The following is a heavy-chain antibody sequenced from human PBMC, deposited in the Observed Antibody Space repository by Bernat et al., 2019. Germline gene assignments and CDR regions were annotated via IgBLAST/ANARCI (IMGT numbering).Heavy chain of an antibody. CDR2: INHSGST. CDR3: ARGWNPTVTTGEGVYYYYYMDV. CDR1: GGSFSGYY. Sequence: QVQLQQWGAGLLKPSETLSLTCAVYGGSFSGYYWSWIRQPPGKGLEWIGEINHSGSTNYNPSLKSRVTISVDTSKNQYSLKWSSVTAADTAVYYCARGWNPTVTTGEGVYYYYYMDVWGKGTTVTVSS. V-gene: IGHV4-34*01. D-gene: IGHD4-11*01. J-gene: IGHJ6*03.